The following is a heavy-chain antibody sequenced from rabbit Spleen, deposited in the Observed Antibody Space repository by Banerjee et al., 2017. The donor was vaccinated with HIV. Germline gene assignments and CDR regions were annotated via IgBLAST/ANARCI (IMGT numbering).Heavy chain of an antibody. J-gene: IGHJ2*01. CDR3: ARGWGGDGHAFDP. CDR2: IDPIFGIT. Sequence: QEQLVESGGGLVQPGGSLKLSCKASGFDFSSYGVSWVRQAPGKGLEWIGYIDPIFGITYYASWVNGRFTISSHNAQNTLYLQLNSLTAADTATYFCARGWGGDGHAFDPWGPGTLSPS. V-gene: IGHV1S47*01. CDR1: GFDFSSYG. D-gene: IGHD2-1*01.